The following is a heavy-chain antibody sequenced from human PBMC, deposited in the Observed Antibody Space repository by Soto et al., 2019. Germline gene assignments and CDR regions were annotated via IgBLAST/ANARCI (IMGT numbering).Heavy chain of an antibody. CDR2: ISSSSSYI. CDR3: ARPYSSNSNWFDP. Sequence: PGGSLRLSCAASGFTFSSYSMNWVRQAPGKGLEWVSSISSSSSYIYYADSVKGRFTISRDNSKNTLYLQMRSLRAEDTAVYYCARPYSSNSNWFDPWGQGTLVTVSS. V-gene: IGHV3-21*01. J-gene: IGHJ5*02. D-gene: IGHD6-19*01. CDR1: GFTFSSYS.